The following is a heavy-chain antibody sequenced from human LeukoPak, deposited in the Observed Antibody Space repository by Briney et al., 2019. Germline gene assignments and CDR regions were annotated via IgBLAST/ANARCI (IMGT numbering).Heavy chain of an antibody. Sequence: GGSLRLSCAASGFTFDDYAMHWVRQAPGKGLEWVSGISWNSGSIGYADSVKGRFTISRDNAKNSLYLQMNSLRAEDTALYYCAKPYSSSSGAFDIWGQGTMVTVSS. CDR1: GFTFDDYA. V-gene: IGHV3-9*01. J-gene: IGHJ3*02. D-gene: IGHD6-6*01. CDR3: AKPYSSSSGAFDI. CDR2: ISWNSGSI.